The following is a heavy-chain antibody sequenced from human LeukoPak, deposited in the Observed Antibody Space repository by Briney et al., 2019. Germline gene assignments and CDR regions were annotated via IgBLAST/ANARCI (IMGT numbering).Heavy chain of an antibody. CDR1: GGSISSYY. V-gene: IGHV4-4*07. D-gene: IGHD3-22*01. CDR3: ARDYYYDSSGYLGSIGAFDI. Sequence: SXTLSLTCTVSGGSISSYYWSWIRQPAGKGLEWVGRIYTSGSTNYNPSLKSRVTMSVATSKNQFSLKLSSVTAADTAVYYCARDYYYDSSGYLGSIGAFDIWGQGTMVTVSS. CDR2: IYTSGST. J-gene: IGHJ3*02.